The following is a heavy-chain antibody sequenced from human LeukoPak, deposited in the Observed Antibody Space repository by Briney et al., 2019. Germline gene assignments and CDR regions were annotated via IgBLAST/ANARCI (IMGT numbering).Heavy chain of an antibody. CDR3: ARVYASGWYGDY. V-gene: IGHV1-2*02. Sequence: ASVKVSCKASGYTFSDYYIHWVRQAPGQGLEWMGWINPNSGGTNYAQKFHGRVTMTRDTSISTAYMELSSLRPDDTAFYYCARVYASGWYGDYWGQGTLVTVSS. CDR2: INPNSGGT. J-gene: IGHJ4*02. CDR1: GYTFSDYY. D-gene: IGHD6-19*01.